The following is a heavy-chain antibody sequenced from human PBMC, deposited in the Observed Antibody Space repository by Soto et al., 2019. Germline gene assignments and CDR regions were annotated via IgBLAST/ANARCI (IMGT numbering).Heavy chain of an antibody. CDR1: GYSFTSYW. J-gene: IGHJ6*02. Sequence: LKISCKGSGYSFTSYWISWVRQMPGKGLEWMGRIDPSDSYTNYSPSFQGHVTISADKSISTAYLQWGSLKASDTAMYYCARDSLPSPYYYHGMDVWGQGTTVTVSS. CDR3: ARDSLPSPYYYHGMDV. D-gene: IGHD2-21*01. CDR2: IDPSDSYT. V-gene: IGHV5-10-1*01.